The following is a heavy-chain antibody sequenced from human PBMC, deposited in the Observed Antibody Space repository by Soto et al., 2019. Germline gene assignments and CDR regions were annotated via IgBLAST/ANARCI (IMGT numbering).Heavy chain of an antibody. V-gene: IGHV4-30-4*01. CDR1: GGSISSGDYY. D-gene: IGHD5-18*01. Sequence: SETLSLTCTVSGGSISSGDYYWSWIRQPPGKGLEWIGYIYYSGSTYYNPSLKSRVTISVDTSKNQFSLKLSSVTAADTAVYYCARVVRGYSYGLRDYWGQGTLVTVS. J-gene: IGHJ4*02. CDR2: IYYSGST. CDR3: ARVVRGYSYGLRDY.